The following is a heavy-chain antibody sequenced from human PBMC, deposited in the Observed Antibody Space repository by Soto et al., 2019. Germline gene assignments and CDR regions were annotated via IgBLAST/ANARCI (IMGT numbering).Heavy chain of an antibody. CDR3: ERDQVLQPYLKGMDV. CDR2: ISSSSSYI. D-gene: IGHD2-15*01. CDR1: GFTFSSYS. J-gene: IGHJ6*02. V-gene: IGHV3-21*01. Sequence: PGGSLRLSCAASGFTFSSYSMNWVRQAPGKGLEWVSSISSSSSYIYYADSVKGRFTISRDNAKNSLYLQMNSLRAEDTAVYYCERDQVLQPYLKGMDVWGQGTTVTVYS.